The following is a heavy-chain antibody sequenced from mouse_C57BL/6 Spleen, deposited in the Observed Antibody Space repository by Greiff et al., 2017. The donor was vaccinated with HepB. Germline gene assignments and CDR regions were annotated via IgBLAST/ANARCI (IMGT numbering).Heavy chain of an antibody. D-gene: IGHD1-1*01. CDR3: ANDAPYHCYSSCAWYLEY. V-gene: IGHV5-4*01. J-gene: IGHJ1*03. Sequence: EVQLVESGGGLVKPGGSLKLSCAASGFTFSSYAMSWVRQTPEKRLKWVATISDGGSYTYYPDNVKGRFTISRDNAKNNLYLQMSHLKSEDTAMYDCANDAPYHCYSSCAWYLEYWGTRTTVTVSS. CDR1: GFTFSSYA. CDR2: ISDGGSYT.